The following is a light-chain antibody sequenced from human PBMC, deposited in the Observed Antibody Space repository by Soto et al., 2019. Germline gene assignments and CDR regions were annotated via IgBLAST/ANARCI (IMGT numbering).Light chain of an antibody. Sequence: DVVLTQSPLSLPVTLGQPASISCRSSQSLVDSYGNTYMNWFQQRPGQSPRRLLYKGSNRDSGVPARLIGSGEGTDFAMYSSGGRLVAVGVDYCMQPTLWPPITIGQVTRLEIK. CDR3: MQPTLWPPIT. CDR2: KGS. CDR1: QSLVDSYGNTY. J-gene: IGKJ5*01. V-gene: IGKV2-30*01.